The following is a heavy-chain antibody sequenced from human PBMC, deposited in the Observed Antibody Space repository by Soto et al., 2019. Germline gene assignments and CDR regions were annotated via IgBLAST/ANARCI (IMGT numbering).Heavy chain of an antibody. CDR3: AMDTHSPARFDH. V-gene: IGHV3-53*01. J-gene: IGHJ4*02. D-gene: IGHD5-18*01. CDR1: GEFPFSTSF. Sequence: VRLVESGGGLVQRDESLRLSCAAPGEFPFSTSFMDWVRQAPGKGLTWVWTFCSDGTTYYADPVTGRFPISRDNSKSTLYLQMSDLEGEDTAVYYCAMDTHSPARFDHWGQGTLVTVSS. CDR2: FCSDGTT.